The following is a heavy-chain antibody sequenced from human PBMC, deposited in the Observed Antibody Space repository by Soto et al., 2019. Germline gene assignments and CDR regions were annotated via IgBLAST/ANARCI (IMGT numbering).Heavy chain of an antibody. V-gene: IGHV5-10-1*01. Sequence: GESLKISCKGSGYSFTSYWISWVRQMPGKGLEWMGRIDPSDSYTNYSPSFQGHVTISADKSISTAYLQWSSLKASDTAMYYCESHTPPYYYDSSGYYYYYGRDVWGQGTTVTVSS. J-gene: IGHJ6*02. CDR1: GYSFTSYW. D-gene: IGHD3-22*01. CDR3: ESHTPPYYYDSSGYYYYYGRDV. CDR2: IDPSDSYT.